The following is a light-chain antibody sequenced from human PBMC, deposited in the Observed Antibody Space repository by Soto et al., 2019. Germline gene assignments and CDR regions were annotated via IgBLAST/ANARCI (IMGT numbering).Light chain of an antibody. V-gene: IGKV3-11*01. CDR2: EAS. J-gene: IGKJ2*01. CDR1: QPVSSH. CDR3: QQRDNWPPLYT. Sequence: ETMLTQSPASLSLSPGESATLSCWASQPVSSHLAWYQQKPGQAPRLLIYEASNRATGIPARFSGSGSGTDFTLTISSLEPEDSAGYYCQQRDNWPPLYTFGQGTKVEIK.